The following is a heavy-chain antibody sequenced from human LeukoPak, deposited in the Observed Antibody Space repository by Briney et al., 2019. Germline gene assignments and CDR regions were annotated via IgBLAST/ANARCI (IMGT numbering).Heavy chain of an antibody. CDR3: AKDTLSLERHFDY. J-gene: IGHJ4*02. D-gene: IGHD1-1*01. V-gene: IGHV3-23*01. Sequence: GGSLKLSCAASGFTFSSYWMHWVRQAPGKGLVWVSAISGSGGSTYYADSVKGRFTISRDNSKNTLYLQMNSLRAEDTAVYYCAKDTLSLERHFDYWGQGTLVTVSS. CDR2: ISGSGGST. CDR1: GFTFSSYW.